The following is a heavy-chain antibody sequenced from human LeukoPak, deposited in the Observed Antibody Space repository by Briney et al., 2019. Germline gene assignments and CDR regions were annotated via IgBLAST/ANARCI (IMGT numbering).Heavy chain of an antibody. Sequence: GGPLRLSCSSSGFSIRSFAMHLVRQAPGKGLEFVSSISSNGGSTYNTDCVKGRFTISRDNFKNTPFLQMSSMRAEDTAVYYCVKGSSYYFDSSGYYVDYWGQGTLVTVSS. CDR1: GFSIRSFA. D-gene: IGHD3-22*01. V-gene: IGHV3-64D*06. J-gene: IGHJ4*02. CDR3: VKGSSYYFDSSGYYVDY. CDR2: ISSNGGST.